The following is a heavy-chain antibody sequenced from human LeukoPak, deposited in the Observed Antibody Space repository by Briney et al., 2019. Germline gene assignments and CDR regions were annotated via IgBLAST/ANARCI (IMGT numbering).Heavy chain of an antibody. CDR2: INEDGSTT. V-gene: IGHV3-74*01. CDR1: GFTFSSNW. Sequence: GGSLRLSCAASGFTFSSNWMHWVRQAPGKGLVWVSRINEDGSTTNYADSVKGRSTIFRDNAKNTLYLQMNSPRAEDTAVYYCVRDLGGRSGHWGQGTLVTVSS. CDR3: VRDLGGRSGH. J-gene: IGHJ4*02. D-gene: IGHD1-26*01.